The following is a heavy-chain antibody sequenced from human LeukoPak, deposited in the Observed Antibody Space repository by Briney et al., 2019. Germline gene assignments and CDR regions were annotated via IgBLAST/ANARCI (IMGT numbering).Heavy chain of an antibody. Sequence: SETLSLTCTVSGGSISSYYWSWIRQPPGKGLEWIGYIYYSGSTNYNPSLKSRVTISIDTSKDQFSLKLSSVTAADTAVYYYARGYDFWSGYYFDYWGQGTLVTVSS. CDR2: IYYSGST. CDR3: ARGYDFWSGYYFDY. V-gene: IGHV4-59*01. CDR1: GGSISSYY. J-gene: IGHJ4*02. D-gene: IGHD3-3*01.